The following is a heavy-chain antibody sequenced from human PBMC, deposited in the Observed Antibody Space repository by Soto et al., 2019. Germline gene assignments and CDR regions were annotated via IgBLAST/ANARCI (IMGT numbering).Heavy chain of an antibody. Sequence: GGSLRLSCAASGFTFSSYAMSWVRQAPGKGLEWVSAISGSGGSTYYADSVKGRFTISRDNSKNTLYLQMNSLRAEDTAVYYCAKDQYYYDSSGYDAFDIWGQGTMVTVSS. V-gene: IGHV3-23*01. J-gene: IGHJ3*02. CDR2: ISGSGGST. CDR1: GFTFSSYA. D-gene: IGHD3-22*01. CDR3: AKDQYYYDSSGYDAFDI.